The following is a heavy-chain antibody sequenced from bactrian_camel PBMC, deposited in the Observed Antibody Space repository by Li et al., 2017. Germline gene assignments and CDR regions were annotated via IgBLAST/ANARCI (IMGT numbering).Heavy chain of an antibody. Sequence: HVQLVESGGGSVQAGQSLTLSCAISGGTDGNYCMGWFRQAPGKQREGVAIISQGGGIVLYADSMEGRFTISRDNAKRKLYLQMNSLVPEDTATYYCASRPKSFACSGLRESLFEYWGQGTQVTVS. CDR2: ISQGGGIV. J-gene: IGHJ4*01. CDR3: ASRPKSFACSGLRESLFEY. V-gene: IGHV3S54*01. CDR1: GGTDGNYC.